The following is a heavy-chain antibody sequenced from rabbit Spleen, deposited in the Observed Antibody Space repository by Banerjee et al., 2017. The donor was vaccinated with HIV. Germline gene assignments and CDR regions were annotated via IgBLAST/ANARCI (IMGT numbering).Heavy chain of an antibody. CDR3: ARDTSSSFSSYGMDL. J-gene: IGHJ6*01. CDR2: IDTGSSDFA. D-gene: IGHD1-1*01. CDR1: GFSFSSRYY. V-gene: IGHV1S45*01. Sequence: QEQLKETGGGLVQPEGSLTLTCTASGFSFSSRYYMCWVRQAPGKGLEWIACIDTGSSDFAYFASWAKGRFTISKTSSTTVTLQMTSLTAADTATYFCARDTSSSFSSYGMDLWGPGTLVTVS.